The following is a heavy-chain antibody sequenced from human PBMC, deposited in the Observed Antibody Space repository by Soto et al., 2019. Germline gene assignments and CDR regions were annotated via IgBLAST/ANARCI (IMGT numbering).Heavy chain of an antibody. D-gene: IGHD4-4*01. CDR1: GGTFSSYT. CDR2: IIAYNGNT. V-gene: IGHV1-18*01. CDR3: ARRTSTVTTSENGYYYYYMDV. J-gene: IGHJ6*03. Sequence: GASVKVSCKASGGTFSSYTISWVRQAPGQGLEWMGRIIAYNGNTNYAQKLQGRVTMTTDTSTSTAYMELRSLRSDDTAVYYCARRTSTVTTSENGYYYYYMDVWGKGTTVTVSS.